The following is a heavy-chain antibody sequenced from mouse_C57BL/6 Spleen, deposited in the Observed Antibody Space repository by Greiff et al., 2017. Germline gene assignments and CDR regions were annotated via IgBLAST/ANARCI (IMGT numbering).Heavy chain of an antibody. V-gene: IGHV1-15*01. J-gene: IGHJ4*01. CDR1: GYTFTDYE. Sequence: VKLMESGAELVRPGASVTLSCKASGYTFTDYEMHWVKQTPVHGLEWIGAIDPETGGTAYNQKFKGKAILTADKSSSTAYMELRSLTSEDSAVYYCTRQAYYYGRYAMDYWGQGTSVTVSS. D-gene: IGHD1-1*01. CDR2: IDPETGGT. CDR3: TRQAYYYGRYAMDY.